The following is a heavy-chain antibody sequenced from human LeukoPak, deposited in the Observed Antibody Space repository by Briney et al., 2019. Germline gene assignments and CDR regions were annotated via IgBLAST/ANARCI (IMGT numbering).Heavy chain of an antibody. D-gene: IGHD3-9*01. J-gene: IGHJ4*02. CDR1: GYTFTSYG. CDR3: ARDARILRYFDWLSLGY. V-gene: IGHV1-18*01. CDR2: ISAYNGNT. Sequence: ASVKVSCKASGYTFTSYGISWVRLAPGQGLEWMGWISAYNGNTNYAQKLQGRVTMTTETSTSTAYMELRSMRSDDTAVYYCARDARILRYFDWLSLGYWGQGTLVTVSS.